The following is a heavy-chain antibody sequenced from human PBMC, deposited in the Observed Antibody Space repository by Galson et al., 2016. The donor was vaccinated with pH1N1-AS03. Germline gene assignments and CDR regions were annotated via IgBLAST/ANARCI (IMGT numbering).Heavy chain of an antibody. CDR1: GFSFNDHA. CDR3: AKADRGGYYFRLTFEI. CDR2: ISWDGSNA. Sequence: SLRLSCAASGFSFNDHALHWVRRAPGKGLEWVSGISWDGSNADYADSVKGRFTISRDNAKNSLYLQMNSLRPEDTALYYCAKADRGGYYFRLTFEIWGQGTMVTVSS. J-gene: IGHJ3*02. D-gene: IGHD3-22*01. V-gene: IGHV3-9*01.